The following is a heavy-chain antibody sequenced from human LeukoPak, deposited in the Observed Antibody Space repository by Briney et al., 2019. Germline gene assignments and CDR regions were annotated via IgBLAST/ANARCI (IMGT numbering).Heavy chain of an antibody. CDR1: GGSISSGGYY. V-gene: IGHV4-31*03. CDR3: ARSEIDRGWLYQHRNYYFDY. J-gene: IGHJ4*02. D-gene: IGHD1-14*01. Sequence: SQTLSLTCTVSGGSISSGGYYWSWIRQHPGQGLEWIGYIYYSGSTYYNPSLKSRVTISVDTSKNQFSLKLSSVTAADAAVYYCARSEIDRGWLYQHRNYYFDYWGQGTLVTVSS. CDR2: IYYSGST.